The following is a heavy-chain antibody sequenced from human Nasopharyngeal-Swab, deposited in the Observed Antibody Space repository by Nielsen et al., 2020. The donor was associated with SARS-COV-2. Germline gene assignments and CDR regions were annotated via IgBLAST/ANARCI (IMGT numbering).Heavy chain of an antibody. CDR3: TTEDYDFWSGYYLFDY. J-gene: IGHJ4*02. D-gene: IGHD3-3*01. Sequence: GESLKISCAASGFTVSSNYMSWVRQAPGKGLEWVGRIKSKTDGGTTDYAAPVKGRFTISRDDSKNTLYLQMNSLKTEDTAVYYCTTEDYDFWSGYYLFDYWGQGTLVTVSS. CDR2: IKSKTDGGTT. CDR1: GFTVSSNY. V-gene: IGHV3-15*01.